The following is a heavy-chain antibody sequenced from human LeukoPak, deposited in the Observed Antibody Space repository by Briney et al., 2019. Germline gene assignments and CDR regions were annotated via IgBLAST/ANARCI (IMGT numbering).Heavy chain of an antibody. Sequence: RSGRSLRLSCAASGFTFSSYAMHWVRQAPGKGLEWVAVISYDGSNKYYADSVKGRFTISRDNSKNTLYLQMNSLRAEDTAVYYCDSSSWYFHYYFDYWGQGTLVTVSS. J-gene: IGHJ4*02. D-gene: IGHD6-13*01. CDR1: GFTFSSYA. CDR2: ISYDGSNK. V-gene: IGHV3-30*04. CDR3: DSSSWYFHYYFDY.